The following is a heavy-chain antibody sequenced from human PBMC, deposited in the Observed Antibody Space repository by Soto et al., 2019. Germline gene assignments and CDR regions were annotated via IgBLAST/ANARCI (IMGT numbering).Heavy chain of an antibody. Sequence: EVQLVESGGGLVQPGGSLRLSCAASGFTFSNYWMYWVRQAPGKGLVWVSRVNNDGTDTTHADSVKGRFTISRDNAENTMYLQMNSLRAEDTAVYYCARGGLQHALDVWGQGSTVTVSS. V-gene: IGHV3-74*03. CDR3: ARGGLQHALDV. D-gene: IGHD6-13*01. CDR1: GFTFSNYW. CDR2: VNNDGTDT. J-gene: IGHJ6*02.